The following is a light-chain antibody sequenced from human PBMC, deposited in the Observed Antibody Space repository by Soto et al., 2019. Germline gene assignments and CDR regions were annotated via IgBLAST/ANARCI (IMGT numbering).Light chain of an antibody. Sequence: QSALTQPASVSGSPGQSITISCTGTSSDVGGYNYVSWYQQHPGKAPKLMIYDVSDRPSGVSNRFSASKSGNTASLTISGLQAGDEADYYCCSYTSSSTPGVFGTGTKVTVL. CDR2: DVS. CDR3: CSYTSSSTPGV. CDR1: SSDVGGYNY. V-gene: IGLV2-14*03. J-gene: IGLJ1*01.